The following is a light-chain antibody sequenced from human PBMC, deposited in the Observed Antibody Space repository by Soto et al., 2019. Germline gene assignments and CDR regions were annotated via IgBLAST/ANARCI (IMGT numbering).Light chain of an antibody. V-gene: IGKV3-15*01. J-gene: IGKJ2*01. CDR2: GAS. CDR3: QQYNNWPRT. CDR1: QSVRSD. Sequence: EIVMTQSPATLSVSPGERATLSCRASQSVRSDLAWYQHKPGQAPRLLIYGASTRATGIPARFSGSGSGTELTLTISSLQSEDFAVYYCQQYNNWPRTFGQGTKLEIK.